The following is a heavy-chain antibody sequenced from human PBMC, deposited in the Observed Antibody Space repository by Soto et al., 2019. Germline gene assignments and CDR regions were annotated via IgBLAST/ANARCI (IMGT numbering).Heavy chain of an antibody. CDR1: GFTFRNAW. CDR2: IKSKTDGGTT. V-gene: IGHV3-15*01. J-gene: IGHJ4*02. Sequence: GGSLRLSCAASGFTFRNAWMSWVRQAPGKGLEWVGRIKSKTDGGTTEYAAPVKGRFTISRDDSKNTLYLQMNSLKTEDTAVYYCARESEDLTSNFDYWGQGTLVTVSS. CDR3: ARESEDLTSNFDY.